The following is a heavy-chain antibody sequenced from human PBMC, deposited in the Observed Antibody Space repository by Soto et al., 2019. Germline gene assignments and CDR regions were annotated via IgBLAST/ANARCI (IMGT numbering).Heavy chain of an antibody. CDR3: ARDKTFGGTIGSAFDS. Sequence: QVQVVESGGGVVQPGTSLRLSCAASGFTFNNYGMHWVRQAPGKGLEWVAVIWYDASHKYYADSVKGRFTISKDNSKNTLYLQISSLRGEDTAVYYSARDKTFGGTIGSAFDSWGQGTLVTVSS. CDR2: IWYDASHK. J-gene: IGHJ4*02. V-gene: IGHV3-33*01. CDR1: GFTFNNYG. D-gene: IGHD3-16*01.